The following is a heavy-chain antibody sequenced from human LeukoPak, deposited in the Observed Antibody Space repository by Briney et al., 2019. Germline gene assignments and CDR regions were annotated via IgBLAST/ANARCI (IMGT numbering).Heavy chain of an antibody. D-gene: IGHD3-10*01. J-gene: IGHJ4*02. Sequence: SQTLSLTCTVSGGSISSGDYYWSWIRQPPGKGLEWSGYIYYSGSTYYNPSLKSRVNISVDTSKNQFSLKLSSVTAADTAVYYCARGNNYGSGSYWLGYWGQGTLVTVSS. V-gene: IGHV4-30-4*08. CDR3: ARGNNYGSGSYWLGY. CDR2: IYYSGST. CDR1: GGSISSGDYY.